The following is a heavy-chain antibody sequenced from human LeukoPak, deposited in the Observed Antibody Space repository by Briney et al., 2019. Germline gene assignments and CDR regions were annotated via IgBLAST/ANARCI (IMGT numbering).Heavy chain of an antibody. Sequence: PSETPSLTCTVSGGSISSSSYYWGWIRQPPGKGLEWIGSIYYSGSTYYNPSLKSRVTISVDTSKNQFSLKLSSVTAADTAVYYCARMGRPYDYWGQGTLVTVSS. CDR1: GGSISSSSYY. CDR2: IYYSGST. CDR3: ARMGRPYDY. V-gene: IGHV4-39*01. D-gene: IGHD2-15*01. J-gene: IGHJ4*02.